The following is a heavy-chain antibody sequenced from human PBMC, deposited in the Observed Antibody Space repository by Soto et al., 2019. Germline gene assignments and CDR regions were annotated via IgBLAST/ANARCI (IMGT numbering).Heavy chain of an antibody. CDR2: INPDGGIT. CDR1: GYTFTHYY. CDR3: ATSVNSAMAFDY. V-gene: IGHV1-46*01. J-gene: IGHJ4*02. Sequence: ASVKVSCKASGYTFTHYYIHWLRQAPGQGLEWMGIINPDGGITTYAQKFRAGFTMTRDTSTSTVYLELSSLRSEDSVIYYCATSVNSAMAFDYWGQGTLVTVSS. D-gene: IGHD5-18*01.